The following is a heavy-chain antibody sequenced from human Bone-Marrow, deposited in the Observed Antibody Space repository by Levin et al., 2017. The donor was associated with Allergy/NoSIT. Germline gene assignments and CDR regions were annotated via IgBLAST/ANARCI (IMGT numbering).Heavy chain of an antibody. J-gene: IGHJ6*02. V-gene: IGHV1-3*01. Sequence: ASVKVSCKASGYTFSSYVLHWVRQAPGQGLEWMGWINSANAKTKYSREFQGRVTISSDISATTAYMDLNSLTPEDTAVYYCAREAAHGDYVYYYYGLDVWGQGTTVTVSS. CDR2: INSANAKT. CDR1: GYTFSSYV. CDR3: AREAAHGDYVYYYYGLDV. D-gene: IGHD4-17*01.